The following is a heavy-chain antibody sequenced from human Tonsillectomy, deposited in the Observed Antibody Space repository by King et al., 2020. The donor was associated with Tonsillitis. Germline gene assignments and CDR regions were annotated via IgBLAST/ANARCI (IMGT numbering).Heavy chain of an antibody. Sequence: VQLVESGGGVVQPGRSLRLSCAASGFSFSTYAMHWVRQAPGKGLEGVAVIWYDGSLKYYADSVKGRFTISRDNSKNTLYLQINSPRAEDTAVYYCARAYDILTGYNSNWFDPWGQGTLVTVSS. CDR3: ARAYDILTGYNSNWFDP. CDR1: GFSFSTYA. J-gene: IGHJ5*02. D-gene: IGHD3-9*01. CDR2: IWYDGSLK. V-gene: IGHV3-33*08.